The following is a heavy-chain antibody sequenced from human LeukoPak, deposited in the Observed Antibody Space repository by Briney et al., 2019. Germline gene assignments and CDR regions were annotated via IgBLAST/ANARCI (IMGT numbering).Heavy chain of an antibody. V-gene: IGHV5-51*01. CDR1: GYSFTSYW. D-gene: IGHD2-15*01. Sequence: PGESLKISCKGSGYSFTSYWIGSVRQMPGKGLEWMGIIYPGDSDTRYSPSFQGQVTISADKSISTAYLEWSSLKASDTAMYYCARVAGSGGSFYYVDYWGQGTLVSVSS. J-gene: IGHJ4*02. CDR2: IYPGDSDT. CDR3: ARVAGSGGSFYYVDY.